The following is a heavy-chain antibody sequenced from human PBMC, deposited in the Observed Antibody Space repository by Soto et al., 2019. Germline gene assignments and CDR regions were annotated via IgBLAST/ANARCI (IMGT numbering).Heavy chain of an antibody. CDR2: IYYSGST. V-gene: IGHV4-31*03. CDR1: GGSISSGGYY. J-gene: IGHJ4*02. Sequence: KASETLSLTCTVSGGSISSGGYYWSWIRQRPGKGLEWIGYIYYSGSTYYNPSLKSRVTISVDTSKNQFSLKLSSVTAADTAVYYCARERLSSRVSTYFDYWGQGTLVTVSS. D-gene: IGHD6-13*01. CDR3: ARERLSSRVSTYFDY.